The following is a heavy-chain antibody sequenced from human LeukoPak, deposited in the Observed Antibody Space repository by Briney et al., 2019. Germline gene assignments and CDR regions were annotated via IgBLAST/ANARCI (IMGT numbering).Heavy chain of an antibody. V-gene: IGHV3-21*01. CDR3: AREGDFYAFDI. J-gene: IGHJ3*02. D-gene: IGHD3-16*01. Sequence: GGSLRLSCAASGFTFSSYSMNWVRQAPGKGLEWVSSISSSSSYIYYADSVKGRFTISRDNAKNSLYLQMNSLRAEDTAVYYCAREGDFYAFDIWGQGTMVTVSS. CDR2: ISSSSSYI. CDR1: GFTFSSYS.